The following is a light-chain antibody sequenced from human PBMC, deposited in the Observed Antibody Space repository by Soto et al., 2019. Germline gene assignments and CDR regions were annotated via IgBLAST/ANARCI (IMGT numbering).Light chain of an antibody. J-gene: IGKJ2*03. CDR1: QSVSSSY. CDR2: GAS. V-gene: IGKV3-20*01. CDR3: QQYGSSPPYS. Sequence: EIVLTQSPGTLSLSPGERATLSCRASQSVSSSYLAWYQRKPGQAPMLLIYGASSRATGIPDRFSGSGYGTDFSLTISRLEPEDFAVYYCQQYGSSPPYSFGQGTKLELK.